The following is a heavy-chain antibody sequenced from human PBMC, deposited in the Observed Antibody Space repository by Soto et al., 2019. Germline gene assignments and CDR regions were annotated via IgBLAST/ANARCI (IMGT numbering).Heavy chain of an antibody. CDR3: ATAWSTTGSGDFDY. CDR2: IDYSGYT. CDR1: GGSFSGYY. V-gene: IGHV4-34*01. Sequence: QVQLQQWGAGLLKPLETLSLTCAVYGGSFSGYYWSWIRQTPGKGLEWIGEIDYSGYTNYNPSLKGRVATSVDTSRNRLARKLSTVTAADTAVYYCATAWSTTGSGDFDYWDQGGLVTVSS. J-gene: IGHJ4*02. D-gene: IGHD1-1*01.